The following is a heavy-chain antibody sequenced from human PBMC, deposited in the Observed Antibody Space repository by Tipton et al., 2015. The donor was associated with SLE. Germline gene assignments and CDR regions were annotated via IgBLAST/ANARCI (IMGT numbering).Heavy chain of an antibody. CDR3: ARDGVKGVVPIFDY. CDR2: VSASGGTT. CDR1: GFTFGSHA. J-gene: IGHJ4*02. Sequence: SLRLSCAASGFTFGSHAMSWVRQAPGKGLEWVSGVSASGGTTYYADSLKGRFTISRDNSKNTLYLQMDSLRPEDTAVYYCARDGVKGVVPIFDYWGQGTLVTVSS. V-gene: IGHV3-23*01. D-gene: IGHD3-3*01.